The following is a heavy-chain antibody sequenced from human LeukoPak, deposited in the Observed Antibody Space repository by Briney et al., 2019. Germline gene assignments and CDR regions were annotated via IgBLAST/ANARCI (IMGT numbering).Heavy chain of an antibody. J-gene: IGHJ6*02. Sequence: GGSLRLSCAASGFTVSSNYMSWVRQVPGKGLEWVSVIYSGGSTYYADSVKGRFTISRDNSKNTLYLQMNSLRAEDTAVYYCAREDAGTYYYGMDVWGQGTTVTVSS. D-gene: IGHD5-24*01. CDR1: GFTVSSNY. CDR3: AREDAGTYYYGMDV. V-gene: IGHV3-53*01. CDR2: IYSGGST.